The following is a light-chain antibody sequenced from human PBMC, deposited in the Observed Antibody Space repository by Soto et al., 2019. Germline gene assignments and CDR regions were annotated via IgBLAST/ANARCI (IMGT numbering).Light chain of an antibody. CDR1: QNIRSW. Sequence: DIQMTQSPSTLSASVGDRVTITCRASQNIRSWLAWYQQKPGKAPELLIYSASGLESGVPSRFSGSGSGTEFTLTISSLQPDDFATYYCQEYNVNSGLTFGGGTKVEIK. CDR3: QEYNVNSGLT. CDR2: SAS. V-gene: IGKV1-5*03. J-gene: IGKJ4*01.